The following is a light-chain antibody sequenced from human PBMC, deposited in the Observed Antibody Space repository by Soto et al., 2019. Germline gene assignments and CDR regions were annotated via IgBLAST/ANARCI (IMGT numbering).Light chain of an antibody. Sequence: QLVLTQSSSVSASLGSSVKLTCTLSSGHSTYIIAWHQRQPGKAPRYLMKLEGSGSYNTGSGVPDRFSGSSSGADRYLTLSNLQSEDEADYYCETWDTNTRVFGGGTKLTVL. CDR3: ETWDTNTRV. CDR1: SGHSTYI. J-gene: IGLJ3*02. V-gene: IGLV4-60*03. CDR2: LEGSGSY.